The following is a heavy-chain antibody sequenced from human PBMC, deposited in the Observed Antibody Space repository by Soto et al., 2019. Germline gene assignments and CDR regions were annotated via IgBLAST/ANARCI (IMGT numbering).Heavy chain of an antibody. CDR2: INHSGST. CDR1: GGSFSGYY. Sequence: QVQLQQWGAGLLKPSETLSLTCAVYGGSFSGYYWSWIRQPPGKGLEWIGEINHSGSTNYNPSLKSRVTTSVDTSKNHFSLKLSSVTAADTAVYYCARAFIVVVPAAMGGRFDPWGQGTLVTVSS. V-gene: IGHV4-34*01. D-gene: IGHD2-2*01. J-gene: IGHJ5*02. CDR3: ARAFIVVVPAAMGGRFDP.